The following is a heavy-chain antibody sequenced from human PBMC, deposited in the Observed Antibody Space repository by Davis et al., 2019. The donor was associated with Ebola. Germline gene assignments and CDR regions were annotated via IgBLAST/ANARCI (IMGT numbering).Heavy chain of an antibody. V-gene: IGHV1-69*10. Sequence: SVKVSCKASGYTFTSYVISWVRQAPGQGLEWMGGIIPIFGIANYAQKFQGRVTITADKSTSTAYMELSSLRSEDTAVYYCARDLLRFLEWGRFDPWGQGTLVTVSS. CDR2: IIPIFGIA. CDR1: GYTFTSYV. D-gene: IGHD3-3*01. CDR3: ARDLLRFLEWGRFDP. J-gene: IGHJ5*02.